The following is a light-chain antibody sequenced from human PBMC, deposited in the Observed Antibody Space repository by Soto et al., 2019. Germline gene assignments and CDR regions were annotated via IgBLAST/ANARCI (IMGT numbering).Light chain of an antibody. CDR1: SSDVGGYNY. J-gene: IGLJ3*02. Sequence: QSVLTQPASVSGSPGQSITISCTGTSSDVGGYNYVSWYQQHPGKAPKLMIYEVSHRPSGVSNRFSGSKSGNTASLTISGLQAGDEADYYCGSYTVDSTWVFGGGTKLTVL. V-gene: IGLV2-14*01. CDR3: GSYTVDSTWV. CDR2: EVS.